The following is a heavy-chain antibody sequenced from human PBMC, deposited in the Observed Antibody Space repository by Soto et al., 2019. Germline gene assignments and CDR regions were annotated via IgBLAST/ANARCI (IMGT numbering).Heavy chain of an antibody. Sequence: ASVKVSCKASGYTFTSYGISWVRQAPGQGLEWMGWISAYNGNTNYAQKLQGRVTMTTDTSTSTAYMELRSLRSDDTAVYYCARDNSPGITIFGFVIIGMDFWGQGTTVTVSS. V-gene: IGHV1-18*04. CDR2: ISAYNGNT. D-gene: IGHD3-3*01. CDR3: ARDNSPGITIFGFVIIGMDF. CDR1: GYTFTSYG. J-gene: IGHJ6*02.